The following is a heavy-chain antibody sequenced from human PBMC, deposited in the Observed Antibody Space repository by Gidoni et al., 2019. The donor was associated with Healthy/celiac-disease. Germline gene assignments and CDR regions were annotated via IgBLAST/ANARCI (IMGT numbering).Heavy chain of an antibody. CDR2: ISSSSSYI. D-gene: IGHD3-22*01. CDR3: ARVGVPYDSSGYAHY. V-gene: IGHV3-21*01. J-gene: IGHJ4*02. Sequence: EVQLVESGGGLVKPGGSLRLSCAASGFTFSSYSMNWVRQAPGKGLEWVSSISSSSSYIYYADSVKGRFTISRDNAKNSLYLQMNSLRAEDTAVYYCARVGVPYDSSGYAHYWGQGTLVTVSS. CDR1: GFTFSSYS.